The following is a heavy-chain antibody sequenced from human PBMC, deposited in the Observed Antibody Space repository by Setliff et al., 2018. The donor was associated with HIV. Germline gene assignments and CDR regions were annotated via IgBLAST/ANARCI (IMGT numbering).Heavy chain of an antibody. V-gene: IGHV1-58*01. D-gene: IGHD3-22*01. CDR3: ARQNDSSGYYYYYYMDV. CDR2: IVVGSGNT. Sequence: SVKVSCKASGFTFTSSAVQWVRQARGQRLEWIGWIVVGSGNTNYAQKFQERVTITRDMSTSTAYMELSSLRSEDTAMYYCARQNDSSGYYYYYYMDVWGKGTTVTVSS. J-gene: IGHJ6*03. CDR1: GFTFTSSA.